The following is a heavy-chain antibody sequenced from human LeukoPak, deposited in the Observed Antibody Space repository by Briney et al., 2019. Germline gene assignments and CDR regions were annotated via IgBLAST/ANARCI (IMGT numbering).Heavy chain of an antibody. V-gene: IGHV4-31*03. D-gene: IGHD3-10*01. CDR2: IYYSGST. CDR1: GGSISSGGYY. J-gene: IGHJ4*02. CDR3: ARGVDIGWFGSLDF. Sequence: SQTLSLTCTVSGGSISSGGYYWSWIRQHPGKGLEWIGYIYYSGSTYYNPSLKSRLTISLDSSKNQFSLMLTSVTAADTALYYCARGVDIGWFGSLDFWGPGTLVTVSS.